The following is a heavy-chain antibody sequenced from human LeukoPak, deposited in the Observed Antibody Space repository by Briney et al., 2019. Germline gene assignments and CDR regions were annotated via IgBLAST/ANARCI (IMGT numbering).Heavy chain of an antibody. V-gene: IGHV3-15*07. D-gene: IGHD1-26*01. CDR1: GFTFSNAW. Sequence: GGSLRLSCAASGFTFSNAWMNWVRQAPGKGLEWVGRIKSKTDGGTTDYAAPVKGRFTISRDDSKNTLYLQMNSLKTEDTAVYYCTTRYSGGHSYVDIWGQGTMVTVSS. J-gene: IGHJ3*02. CDR2: IKSKTDGGTT. CDR3: TTRYSGGHSYVDI.